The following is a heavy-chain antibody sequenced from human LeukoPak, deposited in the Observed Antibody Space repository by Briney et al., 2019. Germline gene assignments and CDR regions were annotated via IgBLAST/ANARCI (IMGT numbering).Heavy chain of an antibody. D-gene: IGHD5-12*01. V-gene: IGHV3-30*02. Sequence: SGGSLRLSCVASGFTFSSYAMTWVRQAPGKGLEWVAFIRYDGSNKYHADSVKGRFTISRDNSKNTLYLQMKSLRAEDTAVYYCAKGGGYEAQYYYYYLDVWGKGTTVTISS. CDR1: GFTFSSYA. CDR3: AKGGGYEAQYYYYYLDV. J-gene: IGHJ6*03. CDR2: IRYDGSNK.